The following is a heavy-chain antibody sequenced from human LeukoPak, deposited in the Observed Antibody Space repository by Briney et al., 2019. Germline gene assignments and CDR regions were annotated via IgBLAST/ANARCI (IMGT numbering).Heavy chain of an antibody. CDR3: ARGIKLVSSLSYYYYYMDV. D-gene: IGHD6-6*01. CDR1: GGTFSSYA. V-gene: IGHV1-69*05. J-gene: IGHJ6*03. Sequence: GASVKVSCKASGGTFSSYAISWVRQAPGQGLEWMGGLIPIFGTANYAQKFQGRVTITTDESTSTAYMELSSLRSEDTAVYYCARGIKLVSSLSYYYYYMDVWGKGTTVTVSS. CDR2: LIPIFGTA.